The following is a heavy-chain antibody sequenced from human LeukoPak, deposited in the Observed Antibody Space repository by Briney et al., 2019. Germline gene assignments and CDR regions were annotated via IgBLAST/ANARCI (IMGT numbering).Heavy chain of an antibody. CDR3: GRLVVRGYFDS. V-gene: IGHV5-51*01. CDR1: GYSFDTYW. D-gene: IGHD3-16*02. CDR2: IHPADSDT. Sequence: GESLKISCKASGYSFDTYWIGRVRQMPGKGLEWMGIIHPADSDTRYSPAFQGQVSFSVDKSIDTAYLDLRGLKASDTGMYFCGRLVVRGYFDSWGQGTLVTVSS. J-gene: IGHJ4*02.